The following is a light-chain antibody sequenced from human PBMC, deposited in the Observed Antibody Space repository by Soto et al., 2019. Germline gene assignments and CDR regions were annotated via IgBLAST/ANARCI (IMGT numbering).Light chain of an antibody. CDR3: LQDHSDPYT. V-gene: IGKV1-6*01. CDR1: DDIRND. Sequence: AIQMTQSPSSLSASVGDRVTITCRASDDIRNDLGWYQQKAAKAPKLPIYAISTLQSGVPSRFSGSGSGTDFTLTISSLQPEDFATYYCLQDHSDPYTFGQGTKLEI. J-gene: IGKJ2*01. CDR2: AIS.